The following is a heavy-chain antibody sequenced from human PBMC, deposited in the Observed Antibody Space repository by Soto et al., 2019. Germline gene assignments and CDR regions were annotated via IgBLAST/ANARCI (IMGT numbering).Heavy chain of an antibody. V-gene: IGHV4-59*01. Sequence: SSETLSLTCTGSCGSISSYYWSWIRQPPGKGLEWIGYIYYSGSTNYNPPLKSRVTISVDTSKNQFSLKLSSVTAADTAVYYCARALHYCSSTSCYYYYYGMDVWGQGTTVTVSS. J-gene: IGHJ6*02. D-gene: IGHD2-2*01. CDR2: IYYSGST. CDR3: ARALHYCSSTSCYYYYYGMDV. CDR1: CGSISSYY.